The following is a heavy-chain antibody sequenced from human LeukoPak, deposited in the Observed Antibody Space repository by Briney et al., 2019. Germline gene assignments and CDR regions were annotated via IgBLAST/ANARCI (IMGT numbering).Heavy chain of an antibody. J-gene: IGHJ6*02. CDR2: IIPIFGTA. D-gene: IGHD2-2*01. CDR3: ARSYCSSTSCFHQEGYYYYGMDV. CDR1: GGTFSSYA. Sequence: SVKVSCKASGGTFSSYAISWVRQAPGQGLEWMGEIIPIFGTANYAQKFQGRVTITADESTSTAYMELSSLRSEDTAVYYCARSYCSSTSCFHQEGYYYYGMDVWGQGTTVTVSS. V-gene: IGHV1-69*13.